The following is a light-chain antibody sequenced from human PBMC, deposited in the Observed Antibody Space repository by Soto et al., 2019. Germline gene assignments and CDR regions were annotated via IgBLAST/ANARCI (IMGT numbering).Light chain of an antibody. J-gene: IGKJ1*01. CDR3: QQYENYWT. CDR2: DAS. CDR1: QPISSW. Sequence: DIQMTQSPPTLSASVGDRVTITCRASQPISSWLAWYHQKPGKDPKLLIYDASNLESGVPSRFSGSGSGTEFTLTISSLQPEDFGIYYCQQYENYWTFGQGTKVDIK. V-gene: IGKV1-5*01.